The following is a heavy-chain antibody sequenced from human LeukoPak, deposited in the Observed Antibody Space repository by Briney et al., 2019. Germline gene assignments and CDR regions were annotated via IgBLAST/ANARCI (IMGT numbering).Heavy chain of an antibody. CDR2: ISSGAGTR. Sequence: GGSLRLSCAASGFSFSSYEMNWVRQAPGKGLEWVSYISSGAGTRKYADSVKGRFTISRDNTKNSLYLQINSLRVEDTAVYYCAREDCSSTSCWFDPWGQGTLVTVSS. D-gene: IGHD2-2*01. J-gene: IGHJ5*02. V-gene: IGHV3-48*03. CDR3: AREDCSSTSCWFDP. CDR1: GFSFSSYE.